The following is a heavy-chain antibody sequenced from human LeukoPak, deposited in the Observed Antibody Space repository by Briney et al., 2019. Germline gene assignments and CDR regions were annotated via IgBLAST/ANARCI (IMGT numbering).Heavy chain of an antibody. CDR1: GFTFGSYS. CDR2: ISSGSSIM. D-gene: IGHD5-24*01. V-gene: IGHV3-48*02. J-gene: IGHJ6*02. Sequence: GGSLRLSCVASGFTFGSYSMNWVRQAPGKGLEWVSYISSGSSIMYYADSVKGRFSISRDNAKNSLFLRMDSLRDDDTAVYYCARVATTYYYYYGMDVWGQGTTVTVSS. CDR3: ARVATTYYYYYGMDV.